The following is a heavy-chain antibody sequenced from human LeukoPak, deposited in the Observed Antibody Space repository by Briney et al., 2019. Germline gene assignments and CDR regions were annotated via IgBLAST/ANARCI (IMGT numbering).Heavy chain of an antibody. V-gene: IGHV4-4*07. D-gene: IGHD3-10*01. CDR2: VHASGSP. CDR1: GGSTNTYC. J-gene: IGHJ4*02. CDR3: ARGGTYGSGRDQHTTLDY. Sequence: PSETLSLTCTVSGGSTNTYCWSWIRQPAGKGLEWIGRVHASGSPNYNPSLKSRVIISVDKSKNQFSLNLNSVTAADTAVYYCARGGTYGSGRDQHTTLDYWGLGTLVTVSS.